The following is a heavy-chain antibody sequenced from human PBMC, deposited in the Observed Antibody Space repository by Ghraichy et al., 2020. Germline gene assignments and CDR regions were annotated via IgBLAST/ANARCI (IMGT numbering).Heavy chain of an antibody. Sequence: SETLSLTCTVSGGSIGGYNWGWNRQPPGKGLEWIGNIFYSGSTNYNPSLKSRVTMSIDTSRNQFSLKLSSLTVADTAVYYCARGGYGGNSYQRFDYWGQGTLVTVSS. CDR3: ARGGYGGNSYQRFDY. CDR1: GGSIGGYN. D-gene: IGHD4-23*01. J-gene: IGHJ4*02. V-gene: IGHV4-59*01. CDR2: IFYSGST.